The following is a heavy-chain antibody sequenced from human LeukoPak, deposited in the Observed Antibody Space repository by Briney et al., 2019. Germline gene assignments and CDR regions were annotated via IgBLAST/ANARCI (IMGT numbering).Heavy chain of an antibody. CDR3: AKAWAGAYYYYGMDV. D-gene: IGHD3-10*01. CDR2: INPNSGGT. CDR1: GYTFTGYY. V-gene: IGHV1-2*06. Sequence: ASVKVSCKASGYTFTGYYMHWVRQAPGQGLEWMGRINPNSGGTNYAQKFQGRVTMTRDTSISTAYMELSRLRSDDTAVYYCAKAWAGAYYYYGMDVWGQGTTVTVS. J-gene: IGHJ6*02.